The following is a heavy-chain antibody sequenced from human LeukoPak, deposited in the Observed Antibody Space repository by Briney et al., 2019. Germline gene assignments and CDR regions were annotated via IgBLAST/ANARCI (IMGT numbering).Heavy chain of an antibody. V-gene: IGHV1-8*01. CDR1: GYTFTSYD. CDR2: MNPNSGNT. D-gene: IGHD3-22*01. CDR3: ARVTYYYDSSGYYPNHFDY. J-gene: IGHJ4*02. Sequence: GASVKVSCKASGYTFTSYDINWVRQATGQGLEWMGWMNPNSGNTGYAQKFQGRVTMTRNTSISTAYMELRSLRSDDTAVYYCARVTYYYDSSGYYPNHFDYRGQGTLVTVSS.